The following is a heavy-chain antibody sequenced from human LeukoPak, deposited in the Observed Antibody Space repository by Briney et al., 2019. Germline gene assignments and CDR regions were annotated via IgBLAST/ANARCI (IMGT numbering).Heavy chain of an antibody. CDR1: GFTFSSYS. J-gene: IGHJ4*02. CDR3: ARDQESGDYGDYPRD. V-gene: IGHV3-21*01. CDR2: ISSSSSYI. D-gene: IGHD4-17*01. Sequence: GGSLRLSCAASGFTFSSYSMNRVRQAPGKGLEWVSSISSSSSYIYYADSVKGRFTISRDNAKNSLYLQMNSLRAEDTAVYYCARDQESGDYGDYPRDWGQGTLVTVSS.